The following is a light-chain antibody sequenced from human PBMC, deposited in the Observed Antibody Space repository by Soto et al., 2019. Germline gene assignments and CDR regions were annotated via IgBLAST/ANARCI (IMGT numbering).Light chain of an antibody. Sequence: EIVLTQSPGTLSLSPGERATLSCRASQSVSSSYVAWYQQKAGQPPRILIYGASSRATGIPDRFSGSGSGTDFTLTISRREPEDFAVYYCQQYGRAPTTFGQGTKVEIK. V-gene: IGKV3-20*01. CDR3: QQYGRAPTT. CDR2: GAS. J-gene: IGKJ1*01. CDR1: QSVSSSY.